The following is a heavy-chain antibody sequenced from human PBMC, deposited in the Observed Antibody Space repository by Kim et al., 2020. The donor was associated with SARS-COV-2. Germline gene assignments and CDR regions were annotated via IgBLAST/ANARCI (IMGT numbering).Heavy chain of an antibody. CDR1: GFTFSNYA. D-gene: IGHD1-20*01. CDR2: ISFDGSNK. V-gene: IGHV3-30-3*01. CDR3: ATQGGITGTTLDY. J-gene: IGHJ4*02. Sequence: GGSLRLSCAASGFTFSNYAMHWVRQAPDTGLGWVTFISFDGSNKDYADSVKGRFTISRDNSKNTLYLQMNSLRTEDTAVDYCATQGGITGTTLDYWGQGT.